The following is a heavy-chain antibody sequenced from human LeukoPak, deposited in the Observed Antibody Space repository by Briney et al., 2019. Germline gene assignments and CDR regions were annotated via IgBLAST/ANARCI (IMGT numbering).Heavy chain of an antibody. CDR1: GYSFTSYG. Sequence: ASVKVPCKASGYSFTSYGISWVRQAPGQGLEWMGWISAYNGNTNYAQKLQGRVTMTTDTSTSTAYMELRSLRSDDTAVYYCERAEVKLGEQTFDYWGRGTLVTVSS. CDR2: ISAYNGNT. CDR3: ERAEVKLGEQTFDY. V-gene: IGHV1-18*01. D-gene: IGHD3-16*01. J-gene: IGHJ4*02.